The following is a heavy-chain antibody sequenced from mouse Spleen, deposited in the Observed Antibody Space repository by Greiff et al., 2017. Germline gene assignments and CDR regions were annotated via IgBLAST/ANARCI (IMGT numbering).Heavy chain of an antibody. CDR3: ARSVSLLRLRGFDY. J-gene: IGHJ2*01. Sequence: QVQLKESGAELARPGASVKLSCKASGYTFTSYGISWVKQRTGQGLEWIGEIYPRSGNTYYNEKFKGKATLTADKSSSTAYMELRSLTSEDSAVYFCARSVSLLRLRGFDYWGQGTTLTVSS. CDR2: IYPRSGNT. CDR1: GYTFTSYG. V-gene: IGHV1-81*01. D-gene: IGHD1-2*01.